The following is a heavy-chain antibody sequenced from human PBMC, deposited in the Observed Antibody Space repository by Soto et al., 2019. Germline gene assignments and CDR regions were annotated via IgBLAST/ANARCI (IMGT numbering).Heavy chain of an antibody. J-gene: IGHJ6*02. V-gene: IGHV4-59*01. D-gene: IGHD2-2*01. CDR3: ARDRTLKEVPAAISTSYYSGMDV. CDR1: GGSISSYY. CDR2: IYYSGST. Sequence: SETLSLTCAVYGGSISSYYWSWIRQPPGKGLEWIGNIYYSGSTNYNPSLKSRVTISVDTSKNQFSLKLSSVTAADTAVYYCARDRTLKEVPAAISTSYYSGMDVWGQGTTVTVSS.